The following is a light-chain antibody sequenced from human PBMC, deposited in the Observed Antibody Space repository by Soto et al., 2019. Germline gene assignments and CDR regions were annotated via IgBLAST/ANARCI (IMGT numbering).Light chain of an antibody. J-gene: IGLJ2*01. V-gene: IGLV1-47*01. CDR1: SSNIGSNY. Sequence: QSVLTQPPSASGTPGQRVTISFSGSSSNIGSNYVYWYQQLPGTAPKLLIYRNNQRPSGVPDRFSGSKSGTSASLAISGLRSEDEADYYCAAWDDSLSAYVVFGGGTKLTVL. CDR3: AAWDDSLSAYVV. CDR2: RNN.